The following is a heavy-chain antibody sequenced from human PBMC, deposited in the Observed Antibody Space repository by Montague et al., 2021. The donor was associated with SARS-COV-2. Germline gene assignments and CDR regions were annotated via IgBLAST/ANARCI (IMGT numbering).Heavy chain of an antibody. CDR1: GASFSGYY. Sequence: SETLSLTCAVYGASFSGYYWSWIRQPPGKGLEWIGEINHSGSTNYNPSLKSRVTISVDTSKNQFSLKLSSVTAADTAVYYCTRGDLRYSSSWYLDYWGQGTLVTVSS. J-gene: IGHJ4*02. CDR2: INHSGST. CDR3: TRGDLRYSSSWYLDY. V-gene: IGHV4-34*01. D-gene: IGHD6-13*01.